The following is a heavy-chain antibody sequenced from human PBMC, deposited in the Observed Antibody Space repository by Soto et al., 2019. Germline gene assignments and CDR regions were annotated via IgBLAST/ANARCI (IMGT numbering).Heavy chain of an antibody. V-gene: IGHV3-30-3*01. CDR1: GFTFSSVA. CDR2: ISYDGSNK. D-gene: IGHD1-26*01. J-gene: IGHJ4*02. CDR3: ARGDGETIGNLDY. Sequence: SGGSLRLSCAASGFTFSSVALHWVRQAPGKGLEWVAVISYDGSNKYYEDSVKGRFTISRDNSKNRLYLQMNSLRIEDTAVYYCARGDGETIGNLDYWGQGTLVTVS.